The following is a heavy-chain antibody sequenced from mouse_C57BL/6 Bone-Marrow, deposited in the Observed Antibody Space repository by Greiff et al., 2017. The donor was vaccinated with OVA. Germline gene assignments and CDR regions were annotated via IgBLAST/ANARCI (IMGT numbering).Heavy chain of an antibody. J-gene: IGHJ1*03. D-gene: IGHD4-1*01. Sequence: EVHLVESGGGLVQPGESLKLPCESNEYEFPSYDMSWVRKTPEKRLELVAAINSDGGSTYYPDTMERRSIISRDNTKKTLYLQMSSLRSNDTAFYYSARHGNYGYFDVWGTGTTVTVSS. CDR2: INSDGGST. V-gene: IGHV5-2*01. CDR1: EYEFPSYD. CDR3: ARHGNYGYFDV.